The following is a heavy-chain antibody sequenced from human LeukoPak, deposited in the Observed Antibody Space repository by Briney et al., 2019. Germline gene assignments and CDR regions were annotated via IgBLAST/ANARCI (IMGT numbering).Heavy chain of an antibody. V-gene: IGHV1-2*06. CDR2: INPNSGGT. J-gene: IGHJ4*02. CDR1: GYTFTGYY. Sequence: ASVKVSCKTSGYTFTGYYMHWVRQAPGQGLEWMGRINPNSGGTNYAQKFQGRVTMTRDTSISTAYMELSRLRSDDTAVYYCASSYTAMFNRGVVDFDYWGQGTLVTVSS. D-gene: IGHD5-18*01. CDR3: ASSYTAMFNRGVVDFDY.